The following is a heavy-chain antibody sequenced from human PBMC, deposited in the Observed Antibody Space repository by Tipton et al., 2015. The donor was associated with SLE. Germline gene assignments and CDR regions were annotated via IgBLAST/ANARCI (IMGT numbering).Heavy chain of an antibody. J-gene: IGHJ4*02. CDR2: LNSDGTFT. CDR3: ARGAGFYDTSGYWAVRY. V-gene: IGHV3-74*01. D-gene: IGHD3-22*01. CDR1: GFTFSSYW. Sequence: SLRLSCVASGFTFSSYWMHWGRQAPGKGLVGVSRLNSDGTFTTHADSVKGRFPISSENAKNTLYLQMNSLRAEDTAVYYCARGAGFYDTSGYWAVRYWGQGTLVTVSS.